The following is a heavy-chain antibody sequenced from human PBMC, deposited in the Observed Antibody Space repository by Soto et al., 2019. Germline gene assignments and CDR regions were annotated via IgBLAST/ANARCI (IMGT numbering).Heavy chain of an antibody. J-gene: IGHJ3*02. V-gene: IGHV3-33*01. Sequence: PGGSLRLSCAASGFTFSSYGMHWVRQAPGKGLEWVAVIWYDGSNKYYADSVKGRFTISRDNSKNTLYLQMNSLRAEDTAVYYCARDHVMITFGGVSAFDIWGQGTMVTVSS. CDR3: ARDHVMITFGGVSAFDI. D-gene: IGHD3-16*01. CDR1: GFTFSSYG. CDR2: IWYDGSNK.